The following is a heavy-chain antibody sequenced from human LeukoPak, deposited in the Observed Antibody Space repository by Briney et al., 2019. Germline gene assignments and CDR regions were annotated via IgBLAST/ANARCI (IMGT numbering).Heavy chain of an antibody. CDR2: ISGSGGST. V-gene: IGHV3-23*01. CDR1: GFTFSSYG. CDR3: AKWYYYDSSGYLCTFDY. Sequence: GGTLRLSCAASGFTFSSYGMSWVRQAPGKGLEWVSAISGSGGSTYYADSVKGWFTISRDNSKNTLYLQMNSLRAEDTAVYYCAKWYYYDSSGYLCTFDYWGQGTLVTVSS. D-gene: IGHD3-22*01. J-gene: IGHJ4*02.